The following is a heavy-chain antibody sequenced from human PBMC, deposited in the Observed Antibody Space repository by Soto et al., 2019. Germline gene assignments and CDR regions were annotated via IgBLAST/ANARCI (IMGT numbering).Heavy chain of an antibody. CDR1: GSSISGYY. D-gene: IGHD2-21*02. CDR2: VYYSGGA. Sequence: SETLSLTCTVSGSSISGYYWSWIQQPPGKGLEWIGNVYYSGGAKYNPSVKRRVSISVDTSKNQFSLNLSSVTAADTAVYYCTRDGDGRMTTNPYYYYGMDVWGPGITVTVSS. V-gene: IGHV4-59*01. J-gene: IGHJ6*02. CDR3: TRDGDGRMTTNPYYYYGMDV.